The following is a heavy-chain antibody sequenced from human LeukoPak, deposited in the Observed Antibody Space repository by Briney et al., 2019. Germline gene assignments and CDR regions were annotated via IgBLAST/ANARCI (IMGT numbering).Heavy chain of an antibody. D-gene: IGHD3-9*01. CDR2: IYDSGST. V-gene: IGHV4-39*01. Sequence: SETLSLTCTVSGVSISSSNSYWVWLRQPPGKGRVWIGNIYDSGSTYYNPSLKSRVTISVDTSKNQSSLKLSSVTGADTAVYYCARSLPTIFGHFDLGGRGTLLSVSS. CDR3: ARSLPTIFGHFDL. J-gene: IGHJ2*01. CDR1: GVSISSSNSY.